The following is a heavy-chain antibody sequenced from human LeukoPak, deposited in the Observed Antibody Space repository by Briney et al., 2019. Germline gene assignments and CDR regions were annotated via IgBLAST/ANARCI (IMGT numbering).Heavy chain of an antibody. CDR3: ARVSPFGSSWYYY. CDR1: GYTFTSYG. V-gene: IGHV1-69*13. J-gene: IGHJ4*02. Sequence: SVKVSCKASGYTFTSYGISWVRQAPGQGLEWMGGIIPIFGTANYAQKFQGRVTITADESTSTAYMELRSLRSDDTAAYYCARVSPFGSSWYYYWGQGTLVTVSS. CDR2: IIPIFGTA. D-gene: IGHD6-13*01.